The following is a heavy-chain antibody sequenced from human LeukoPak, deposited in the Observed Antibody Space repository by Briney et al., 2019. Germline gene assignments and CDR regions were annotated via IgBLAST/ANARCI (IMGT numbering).Heavy chain of an antibody. CDR1: GYSLTNYW. CDR3: ALSSGAFDSAGYFDY. CDR2: IYPNNSDS. J-gene: IGHJ4*02. Sequence: PGESLKISCKGSGYSLTNYWVGWVRQMPGKGLEWMGIIYPNNSDSRYSPSFRGQVTISVDRSITTAYLQWNSLKPSDTAMYYCALSSGAFDSAGYFDYWGQGTLVTVSS. V-gene: IGHV5-51*01. D-gene: IGHD2-15*01.